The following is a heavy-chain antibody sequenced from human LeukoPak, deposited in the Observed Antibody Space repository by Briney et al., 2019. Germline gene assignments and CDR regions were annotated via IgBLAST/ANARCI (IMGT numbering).Heavy chain of an antibody. CDR1: GFTFSSSA. CDR2: INGISSHI. J-gene: IGHJ4*02. Sequence: GGSLRLSCATSGFTFSSSAMNWVRQAPGKGLEWVSSINGISSHIYYAGSVRGRFTISRDDAKDSVYLQMTSLRAEDTAVYYCTRDPTYYLRYGYFESWGQGTLVTVSS. CDR3: TRDPTYYLRYGYFES. V-gene: IGHV3-21*01. D-gene: IGHD3-22*01.